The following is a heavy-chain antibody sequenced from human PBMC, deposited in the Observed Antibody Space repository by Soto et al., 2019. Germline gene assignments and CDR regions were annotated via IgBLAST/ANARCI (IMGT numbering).Heavy chain of an antibody. D-gene: IGHD2-15*01. CDR1: GGSISSGGYY. Sequence: QVQLQESRPGLVKPSQTLSLTCTVSGGSISSGGYYWSWIRQHPGKVLEWSGYIYYSGSTYYNPYLQSRVTISVDTSKNQFSLQLCSVTAADTAVYYCARGQGYCSGGSWESEFDYWGQGTLVTVSS. CDR2: IYYSGST. V-gene: IGHV4-31*03. J-gene: IGHJ4*02. CDR3: ARGQGYCSGGSWESEFDY.